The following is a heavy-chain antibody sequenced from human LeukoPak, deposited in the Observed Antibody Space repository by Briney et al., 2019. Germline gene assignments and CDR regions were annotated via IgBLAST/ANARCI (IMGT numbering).Heavy chain of an antibody. CDR3: ARPRSGFRAARPGGFDY. CDR2: IYYSGST. D-gene: IGHD6-6*01. V-gene: IGHV4-39*07. Sequence: SETLSLTCTVSGGSISSSSYYWGWIRQPPGKGLEWIGSIYYSGSTYYNPSLKSRVTISVDTSKNQFSLKLSSVTAADTAVYYCARPRSGFRAARPGGFDYWGQGTLVPVSS. CDR1: GGSISSSSYY. J-gene: IGHJ4*02.